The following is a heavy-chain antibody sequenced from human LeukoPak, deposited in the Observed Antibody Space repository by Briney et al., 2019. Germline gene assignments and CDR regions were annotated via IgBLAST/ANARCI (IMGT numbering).Heavy chain of an antibody. CDR3: ARDRAVAGTTYFDY. CDR1: GYTFTTYG. Sequence: RASVTVSCKASGYTFTTYGISWVRQAPGQGLEWMGWSSAYNGNTNYAQKLQGRVTMTTDTSTSTVYMELSSLRSEDTAVYYCARDRAVAGTTYFDYWGQGTLVTVSS. CDR2: SSAYNGNT. V-gene: IGHV1-18*01. D-gene: IGHD6-19*01. J-gene: IGHJ4*02.